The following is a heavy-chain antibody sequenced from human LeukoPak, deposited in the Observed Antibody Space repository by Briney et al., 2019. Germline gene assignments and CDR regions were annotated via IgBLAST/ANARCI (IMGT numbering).Heavy chain of an antibody. Sequence: ASVKVSCKASGYTFTSYYMHWVRQATGQGLEWMGWMNPNSGNTGYAQKFQGRVTMTRNTSISTAYMELSSLRSEDTAVYYCARVRRYCSSTSCYTVGFDPWGQGTLVTVSS. CDR1: GYTFTSYY. D-gene: IGHD2-2*01. J-gene: IGHJ5*02. CDR2: MNPNSGNT. CDR3: ARVRRYCSSTSCYTVGFDP. V-gene: IGHV1-8*02.